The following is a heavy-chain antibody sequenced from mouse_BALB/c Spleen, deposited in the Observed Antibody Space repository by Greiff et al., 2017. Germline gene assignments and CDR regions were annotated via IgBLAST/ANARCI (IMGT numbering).Heavy chain of an antibody. Sequence: EVKLQESGPGLVKPSQSLSLTCTVTGYSITSDYAWNWIRQFPGNKLEWMGYISYSGSTSYNPSLKSRISITRDTSKNQFFLQLNSVTTEDTATYYCARESYGNLDYWGQGTTLTVSS. CDR1: GYSITSDYA. V-gene: IGHV3-2*02. J-gene: IGHJ2*01. CDR2: ISYSGST. CDR3: ARESYGNLDY. D-gene: IGHD2-1*01.